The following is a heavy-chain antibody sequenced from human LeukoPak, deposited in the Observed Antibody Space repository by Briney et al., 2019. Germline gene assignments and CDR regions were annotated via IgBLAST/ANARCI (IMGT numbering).Heavy chain of an antibody. CDR3: AKGATYMDV. Sequence: PGGSLRLSCAASGFTFSSYAMHWVRQAPGKGPEWVAVISYDGSNKYYADSVKGRFTISRDNSKNTLYLQMNSLRAEDTAVYYCAKGATYMDVWGKGTTVTVSS. J-gene: IGHJ6*03. CDR1: GFTFSSYA. V-gene: IGHV3-30-3*01. D-gene: IGHD5-24*01. CDR2: ISYDGSNK.